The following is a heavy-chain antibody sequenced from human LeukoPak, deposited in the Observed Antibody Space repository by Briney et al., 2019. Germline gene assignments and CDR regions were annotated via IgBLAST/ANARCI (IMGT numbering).Heavy chain of an antibody. J-gene: IGHJ4*02. Sequence: GGSLRLSCAASGFTFYTYGMHWVRQAPGKGLEYVSGIGPDGGTTYYANSVKGRFTISGDNSKNMLYLQMGSLTADDMAVYYCARGAQLTDYWGQGTLVTVSS. V-gene: IGHV3-64*01. D-gene: IGHD6-13*01. CDR1: GFTFYTYG. CDR3: ARGAQLTDY. CDR2: IGPDGGTT.